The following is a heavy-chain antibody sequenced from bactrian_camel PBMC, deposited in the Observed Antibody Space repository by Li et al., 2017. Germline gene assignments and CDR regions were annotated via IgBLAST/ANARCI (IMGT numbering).Heavy chain of an antibody. D-gene: IGHD4*01. Sequence: QLVESGGGLVQPGGSLRVSCAASGDTSRIATRAWFRQATGKEREAVAAIVRGSHTDYHAAVKGRFTISQDRAKNTVYLQMNSLKPEDTAMYYCAAGMRWCLKGYYSDHDPSGYWGQGTQVTVS. V-gene: IGHV3S53*01. CDR1: GDTSRIAT. CDR3: AAGMRWCLKGYYSDHDPSGY. CDR2: IVRGSHT. J-gene: IGHJ6*01.